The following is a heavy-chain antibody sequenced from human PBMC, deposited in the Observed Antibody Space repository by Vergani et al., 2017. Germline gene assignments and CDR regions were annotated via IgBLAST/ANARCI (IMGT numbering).Heavy chain of an antibody. CDR2: IKQDGSEK. Sequence: EVQLVASGGGLVKPGGSLRLSCAASGFTFSSYWMSWVRQAPGKGLEWVAKIKQDGSEKYYVDSVKGRFTSSRDNAKNSLYLQMNSLRAEDTAVYDCARVSSSGWFTYYYYYMDVWGKGP. J-gene: IGHJ6*03. CDR1: GFTFSSYW. V-gene: IGHV3-7*03. D-gene: IGHD6-19*01. CDR3: ARVSSSGWFTYYYYYMDV.